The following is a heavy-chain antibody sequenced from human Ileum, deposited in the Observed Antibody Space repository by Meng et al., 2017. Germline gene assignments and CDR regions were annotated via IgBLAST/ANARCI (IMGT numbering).Heavy chain of an antibody. Sequence: VTLKQWGAGLLKPSETLSLTCAFHGGSFSGYYWSGIRQPPGKGLEWIGEINHSGSTNYNPSLKSRVTISVDTSKNQFSLKLSSVTAADTAVYYCARNYYDSSGEDSNDYWGQGTLVTVSS. V-gene: IGHV4-34*01. D-gene: IGHD3-22*01. CDR3: ARNYYDSSGEDSNDY. CDR2: INHSGST. J-gene: IGHJ4*02. CDR1: GGSFSGYY.